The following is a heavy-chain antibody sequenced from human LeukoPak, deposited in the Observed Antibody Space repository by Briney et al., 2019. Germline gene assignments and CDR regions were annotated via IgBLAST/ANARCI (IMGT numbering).Heavy chain of an antibody. J-gene: IGHJ4*02. D-gene: IGHD6-6*01. V-gene: IGHV3-23*01. CDR3: AKGRIATHSPDY. CDR2: ISGSGGST. Sequence: GGSLRLSCAASGFTFSSYAVSWVRQAPGKGLEWVSAISGSGGSTYYADSVKGRFTISRDNSKNTLYLQMNSLRAEDTAVYYCAKGRIATHSPDYWGQGTLVTVSS. CDR1: GFTFSSYA.